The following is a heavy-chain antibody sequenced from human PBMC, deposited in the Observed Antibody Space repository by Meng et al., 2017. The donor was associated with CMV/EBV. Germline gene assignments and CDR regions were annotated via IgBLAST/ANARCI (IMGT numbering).Heavy chain of an antibody. CDR2: IYYSGST. CDR1: GGSVSRGSYY. D-gene: IGHD1-26*01. Sequence: GSLRLSCTVSGGSVSRGSYYWSWIRQPPGKGLEWIGYIYYSGSTNYNPSLKSRVTISVDTSKNQFSLKLSSVTAAGTAVYYCARVWWELPLGGFYYYYGMDVWGQGTTVTVSS. CDR3: ARVWWELPLGGFYYYYGMDV. J-gene: IGHJ6*02. V-gene: IGHV4-61*01.